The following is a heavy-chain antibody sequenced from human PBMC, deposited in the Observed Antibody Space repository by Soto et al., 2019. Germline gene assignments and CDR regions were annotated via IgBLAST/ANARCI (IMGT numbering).Heavy chain of an antibody. J-gene: IGHJ3*02. CDR1: GFTFSDYY. CDR3: ARDFPYSGYGKEAFHI. CDR2: ISSSGSII. V-gene: IGHV3-11*01. D-gene: IGHD5-12*01. Sequence: QVQLVESGGGLVKPGGSLRLSCAASGFTFSDYYMSWIRQAPGKGLEWVTYISSSGSIIYYADSVKGRFPISRDNAKNSLYLQMNSLRAEDTAVYYCARDFPYSGYGKEAFHIWGQGTMVTVSS.